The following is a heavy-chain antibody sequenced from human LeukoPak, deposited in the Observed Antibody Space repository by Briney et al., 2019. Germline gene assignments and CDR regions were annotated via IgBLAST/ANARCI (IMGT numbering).Heavy chain of an antibody. V-gene: IGHV4-30-4*01. CDR1: GGSISSGDYY. D-gene: IGHD1-20*01. J-gene: IGHJ6*02. CDR2: IYYSGST. Sequence: SETLSLTCTVSGGSISSGDYYWSWIRQPPGTGLEWIGYIYYSGSTYYNPSLKSRVTISVDTSKNQFSLKLSSVTAADTAVYYCARDVTDRYYGMDVWGQGTTVTVSS. CDR3: ARDVTDRYYGMDV.